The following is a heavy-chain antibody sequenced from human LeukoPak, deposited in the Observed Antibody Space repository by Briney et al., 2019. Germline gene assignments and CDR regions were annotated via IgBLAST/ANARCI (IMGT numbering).Heavy chain of an antibody. J-gene: IGHJ4*02. Sequence: GGSLRLSCTASGFTFSNAWMSWVRQAPGKGLEWVGRIKSKADGGTTDYAAPVKGRFTISRDDSKNTLYLQMNGLKTEDTAVYYCTTEYYASGALTPIDYWGQGTLVTVSS. V-gene: IGHV3-15*01. D-gene: IGHD2/OR15-2a*01. CDR3: TTEYYASGALTPIDY. CDR2: IKSKADGGTT. CDR1: GFTFSNAW.